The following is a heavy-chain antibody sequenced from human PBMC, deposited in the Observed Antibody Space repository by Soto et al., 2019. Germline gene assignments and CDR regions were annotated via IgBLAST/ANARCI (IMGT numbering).Heavy chain of an antibody. J-gene: IGHJ4*02. D-gene: IGHD5-12*01. CDR1: GLTFSGYA. CDR3: AAELGNTGYDGHDY. V-gene: IGHV3-30*04. Sequence: QVQLMESGGGVVQPGRSLRLSCAASGLTFSGYAMHWVRQAPGKGLEWVAVIIYDGSNKHYADSVQGRFTISRDNSKNTLYLQMNSLRAEDTAVYYCAAELGNTGYDGHDYWGQGTLVTVSS. CDR2: IIYDGSNK.